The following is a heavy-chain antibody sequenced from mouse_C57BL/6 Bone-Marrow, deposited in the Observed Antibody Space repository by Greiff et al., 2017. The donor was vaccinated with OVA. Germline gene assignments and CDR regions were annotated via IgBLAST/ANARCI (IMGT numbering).Heavy chain of an antibody. Sequence: EVKLVESGGDLVKPGGPLKLSCAASGFTFSSYGMSWVRQTPDKRLEWVATISSGGSYTYYPDSVKGRFTISRDNAKNTLYLQMSSLKSEDTAMYYCARQRYYGSFYFDYWGQGTTLTVSS. J-gene: IGHJ2*01. CDR1: GFTFSSYG. CDR3: ARQRYYGSFYFDY. D-gene: IGHD1-1*01. CDR2: ISSGGSYT. V-gene: IGHV5-6*01.